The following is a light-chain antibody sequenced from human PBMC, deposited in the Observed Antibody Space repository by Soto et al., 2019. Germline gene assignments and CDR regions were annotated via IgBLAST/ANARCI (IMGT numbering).Light chain of an antibody. J-gene: IGKJ2*01. V-gene: IGKV1-39*01. CDR1: QTMSNF. CDR2: AIS. CDR3: QQSYSTPYT. Sequence: DIQMTQSPSSLSASVGDRVTITCRASQTMSNFLHWYQQKPGKAPKVLIYAISNFKSGVPSRFSGSGSGTDFTLTISSLQPEAFATYYCQQSYSTPYTFGQGTKVEIK.